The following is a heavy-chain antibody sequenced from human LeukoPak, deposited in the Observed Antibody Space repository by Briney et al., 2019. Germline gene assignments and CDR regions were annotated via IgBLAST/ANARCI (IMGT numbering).Heavy chain of an antibody. J-gene: IGHJ3*02. CDR2: INTNTGNP. CDR1: GYTFTSYA. V-gene: IGHV7-4-1*02. CDR3: ARIDPRPTWIQLWRYDAFDI. Sequence: GASVKVSCKASGYTFTSYAMNWVRQAPGQGLEWMGWINTNTGNPTYAQGFTGRFVFSLDTSVSTAYLQISSLKAEDTAVYYCARIDPRPTWIQLWRYDAFDIWGQGTMVTVSS. D-gene: IGHD5-18*01.